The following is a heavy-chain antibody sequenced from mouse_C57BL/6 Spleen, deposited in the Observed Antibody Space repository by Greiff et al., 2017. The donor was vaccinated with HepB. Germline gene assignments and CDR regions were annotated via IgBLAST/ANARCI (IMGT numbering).Heavy chain of an antibody. J-gene: IGHJ3*01. V-gene: IGHV1-18*01. CDR3: ARGGYYGSSYVSPFAY. CDR1: GYTFTDYN. D-gene: IGHD1-1*01. CDR2: INPNNGGT. Sequence: VQLQQSGPELVKPGASVKIPCKASGYTFTDYNMDWVKQSHGKSLEWIGDINPNNGGTIYNQKFKGKATLTVDKSSSTAYMELRSLTSEDTAVYYCARGGYYGSSYVSPFAYWGQGTLVTVSA.